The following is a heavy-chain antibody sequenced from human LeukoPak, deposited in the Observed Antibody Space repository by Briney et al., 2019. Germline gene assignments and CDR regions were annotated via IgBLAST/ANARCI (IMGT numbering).Heavy chain of an antibody. D-gene: IGHD3-10*01. V-gene: IGHV4-4*02. J-gene: IGHJ3*02. CDR3: ARGPHDTIRGVLDI. CDR2: IHYSGTI. Sequence: SGTLSLTCAVSGGSISSDYWWSWVRQPPGKGLEYIGEIHYSGTINYNPSLKSRVTISLDKSKNQFSLNLNSLTAADTAVFYCARGPHDTIRGVLDIWGQGTMVTVSS. CDR1: GGSISSDYW.